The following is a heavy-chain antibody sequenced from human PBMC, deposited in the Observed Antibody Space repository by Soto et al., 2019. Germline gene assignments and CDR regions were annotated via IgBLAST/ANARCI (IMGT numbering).Heavy chain of an antibody. D-gene: IGHD2-15*01. Sequence: SETLSLTCTVSGGSISSSSYYWGWIRQPPGKGLEWIGSIYYSGSTYYNPSLKSRVTISVDTSKNQFSLKLSSVTAADTAVYYCARQGSYFCGDSGHRGLFSYWGQGTLVPVSS. V-gene: IGHV4-39*01. CDR2: IYYSGST. CDR1: GGSISSSSYY. J-gene: IGHJ4*02. CDR3: ARQGSYFCGDSGHRGLFSY.